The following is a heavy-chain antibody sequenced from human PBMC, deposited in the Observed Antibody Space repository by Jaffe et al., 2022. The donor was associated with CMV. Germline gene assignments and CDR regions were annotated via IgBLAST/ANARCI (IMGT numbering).Heavy chain of an antibody. V-gene: IGHV1-46*01. D-gene: IGHD1-26*01. CDR2: INPSGGST. CDR1: GYTFTSYY. Sequence: QVQLVQSGAEVKKPGASVKVSCKASGYTFTSYYMHWVRQAPGQGLEWMGIINPSGGSTSYAQKFQGRVTMTRDTSTSTVYMELSSLRSEDTAVYYCARNRGHSGSWGMGMDVWGQGTTVTVSS. J-gene: IGHJ6*02. CDR3: ARNRGHSGSWGMGMDV.